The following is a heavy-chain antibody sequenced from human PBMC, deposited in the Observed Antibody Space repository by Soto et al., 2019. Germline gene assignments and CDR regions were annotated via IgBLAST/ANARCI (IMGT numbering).Heavy chain of an antibody. CDR2: INSDGSST. V-gene: IGHV3-74*01. D-gene: IGHD2-15*01. CDR3: VRTSLVVAAATREDY. Sequence: EVQLVESGGGLVQPGGSLRLSCAASGFTFSSYWIHWVRQAPGKGLVWFSRINSDGSSTSYADSVKGRFTISRDNAKNTLYLQMNSLRAEDTAVYYCVRTSLVVAAATREDYWGQGTLVTVSS. J-gene: IGHJ4*02. CDR1: GFTFSSYW.